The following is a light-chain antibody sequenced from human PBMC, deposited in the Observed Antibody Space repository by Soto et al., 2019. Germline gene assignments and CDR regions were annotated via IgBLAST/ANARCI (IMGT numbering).Light chain of an antibody. Sequence: DIQMTQSPACLSRSLLDIVTITCRASESIRTWLAWYQHKPGKAPKFLIYDASSLESGVPSRFSGSGSGTEFTLTINSLQTDDFATYYCQQYSVYWTFGQGTKVDIK. V-gene: IGKV1-5*01. CDR1: ESIRTW. CDR3: QQYSVYWT. J-gene: IGKJ1*01. CDR2: DAS.